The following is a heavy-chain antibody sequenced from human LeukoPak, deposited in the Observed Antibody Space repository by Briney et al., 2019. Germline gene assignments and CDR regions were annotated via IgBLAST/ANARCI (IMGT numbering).Heavy chain of an antibody. J-gene: IGHJ4*02. CDR3: ARGSSFRY. CDR1: GFTFSNYE. CDR2: ISDSGSFI. Sequence: GGSLRLSCATSGFTFSNYEMTWVRQAPGKGLEWISYISDSGSFIDYADSVKGRFTISRDNAKSSLYLQMNSLRAEDTAVYYCARGSSFRYWGQGTLVTVSS. D-gene: IGHD3-10*01. V-gene: IGHV3-48*03.